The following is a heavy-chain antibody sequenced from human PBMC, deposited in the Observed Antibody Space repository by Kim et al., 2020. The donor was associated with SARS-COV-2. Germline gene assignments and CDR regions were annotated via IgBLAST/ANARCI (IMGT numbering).Heavy chain of an antibody. CDR3: ARDSVVVAANWFDP. CDR1: GYTFTSYA. CDR2: INTNTWNP. V-gene: IGHV7-4-1*02. Sequence: ASVKVSCKASGYTFTSYAMNWVRQAPGQGLEWMGWINTNTWNPTYAQGFTGRFVFSLDTSVSTAYLQISSLKAEDTAVYYCARDSVVVAANWFDPWGQGTLVTVSS. D-gene: IGHD2-15*01. J-gene: IGHJ5*02.